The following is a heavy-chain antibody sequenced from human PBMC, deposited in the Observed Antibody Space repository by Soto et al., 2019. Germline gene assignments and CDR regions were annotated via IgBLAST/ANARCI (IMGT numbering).Heavy chain of an antibody. Sequence: GASVKVSCKASGFTFTSSAVHWVRQARGQRLEWIGWIVVGSGNTNYAQKFQERVTITRDMSTSTAYMELSSLRSEDTAVYYCAARPWCSGGSCYPRYWGQGTLVTVSS. CDR3: AARPWCSGGSCYPRY. CDR2: IVVGSGNT. D-gene: IGHD2-15*01. CDR1: GFTFTSSA. J-gene: IGHJ4*02. V-gene: IGHV1-58*01.